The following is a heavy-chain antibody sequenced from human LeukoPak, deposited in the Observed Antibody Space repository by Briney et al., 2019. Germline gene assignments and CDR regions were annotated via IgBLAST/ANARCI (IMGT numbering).Heavy chain of an antibody. CDR3: AKEGDGFS. Sequence: ASVKVSCKASGYTFTGYYMHWVRQAPGQGLKWMGWINPNSGGTNYAQKLQGRVTMTRDTSISTAYMELSRLRSDDTAVYFCAKEGDGFSGGQGTLVTVSS. J-gene: IGHJ4*02. CDR1: GYTFTGYY. CDR2: INPNSGGT. D-gene: IGHD3-3*01. V-gene: IGHV1-2*02.